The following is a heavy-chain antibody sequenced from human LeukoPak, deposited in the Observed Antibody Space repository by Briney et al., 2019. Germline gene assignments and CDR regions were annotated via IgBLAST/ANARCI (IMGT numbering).Heavy chain of an antibody. D-gene: IGHD2-2*01. V-gene: IGHV3-30*02. J-gene: IGHJ4*02. CDR2: IRYDGSNK. CDR3: AKGYCISTTCYQTFYFDY. Sequence: GGSLRLSCAASGFTFSNYGMHWVRQAPGKGLEWVAFIRYDGSNKYYADSVKGRFTISRDNSKNTLYLQMNSLRAEDTAVYYCAKGYCISTTCYQTFYFDYWGQGTLVTVSS. CDR1: GFTFSNYG.